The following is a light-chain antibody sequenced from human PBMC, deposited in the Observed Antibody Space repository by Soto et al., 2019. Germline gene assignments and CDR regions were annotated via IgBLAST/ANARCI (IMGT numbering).Light chain of an antibody. CDR3: QQSYSTPRIT. CDR2: DAY. Sequence: EIQMTQSPSILSASVGDRFTITCMASQSIRSWLAWYQQKPGKAPKLLIYDAYSLESGVPSRFSGRRSGTEFTLTIAGLQPEDFATYYCQQSYSTPRITVGPVTRLEIK. V-gene: IGKV1-5*01. J-gene: IGKJ5*01. CDR1: QSIRSW.